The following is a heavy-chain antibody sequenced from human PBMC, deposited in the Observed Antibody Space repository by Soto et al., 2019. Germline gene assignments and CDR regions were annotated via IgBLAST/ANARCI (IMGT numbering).Heavy chain of an antibody. Sequence: GGSLRLSCTTSGFTFSDYAMTWVRQAPGKGLEWVGFIRRKAYGGTTEYAASVKGRFTISRDDSKTVAYLQLNSLKTEDTAVYYCTRNRRDFWSGYSYFGQWGRGTLVTVSS. CDR1: GFTFSDYA. CDR3: TRNRRDFWSGYSYFGQ. V-gene: IGHV3-49*04. J-gene: IGHJ4*02. D-gene: IGHD3-3*01. CDR2: IRRKAYGGTT.